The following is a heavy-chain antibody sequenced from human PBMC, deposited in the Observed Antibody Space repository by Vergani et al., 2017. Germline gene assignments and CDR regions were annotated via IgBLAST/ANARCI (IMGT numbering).Heavy chain of an antibody. D-gene: IGHD3-22*01. J-gene: IGHJ4*02. CDR3: ARALKNSSGYYYIFDY. V-gene: IGHV4-39*07. CDR1: GGSISSSSYY. Sequence: QLQLQESGPGLVKPSETLSLTCTVSGGSISSSSYYWGWIRQPPGKGLEWIGSIYYSGSTYYNPSLKSRVTISVDTSKNQFSLKLSSVTAADTAVYYCARALKNSSGYYYIFDYWGQGTLVTVSS. CDR2: IYYSGST.